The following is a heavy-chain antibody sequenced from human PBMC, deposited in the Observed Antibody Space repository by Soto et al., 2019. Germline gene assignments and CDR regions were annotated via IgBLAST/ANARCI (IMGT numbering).Heavy chain of an antibody. CDR2: IYHSGST. V-gene: IGHV4-4*02. D-gene: IGHD6-13*01. Sequence: SETLSLTCAVSGGSISSSNWWSFFRQPPGKGLEWIGEIYHSGSTNYNPSLKSRVTISVDESKNQFSLKLSSVTAADTAVYYCARGDSSSWYGYYYYGMDVWGQGTTVTVSS. CDR1: GGSISSSNW. J-gene: IGHJ6*02. CDR3: ARGDSSSWYGYYYYGMDV.